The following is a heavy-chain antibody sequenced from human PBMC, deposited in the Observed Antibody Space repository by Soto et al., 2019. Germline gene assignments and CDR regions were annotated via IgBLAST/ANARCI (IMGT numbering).Heavy chain of an antibody. CDR3: ARAARDFSGSYAIH. D-gene: IGHD1-26*01. Sequence: QVQLVQSGAEVKKPGASVKVSCKTSGYNFTNYGITWVRQAPGQGLEWMGWISASNGDTKYAQNIQGRVTMTTDTSTTTASMELRSLRSDDTAVYYWARAARDFSGSYAIHWGQGTVVTVSS. CDR1: GYNFTNYG. CDR2: ISASNGDT. V-gene: IGHV1-18*01. J-gene: IGHJ4*02.